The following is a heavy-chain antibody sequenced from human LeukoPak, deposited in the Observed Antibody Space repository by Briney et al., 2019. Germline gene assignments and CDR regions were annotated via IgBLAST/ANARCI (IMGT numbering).Heavy chain of an antibody. V-gene: IGHV3-23*01. CDR2: ISGSGGST. Sequence: GASLRLSCAASGSTFSSYAMSWVRQAPGKGLEWVSAISGSGGSTYYADSVKGRFTISRDNSKNTLYLQMNSLRAEDTAVYYCAKGTPYYYDSSGYLDFDYWGQGTLVTVSS. CDR1: GSTFSSYA. J-gene: IGHJ4*02. D-gene: IGHD3-22*01. CDR3: AKGTPYYYDSSGYLDFDY.